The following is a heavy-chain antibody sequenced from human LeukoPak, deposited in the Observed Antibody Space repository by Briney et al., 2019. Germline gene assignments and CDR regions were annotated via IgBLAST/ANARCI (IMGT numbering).Heavy chain of an antibody. CDR1: GFTFSSYW. CDR2: INSDGSST. V-gene: IGHV3-74*01. CDR3: ARDSFGTYYYDSGGYYPMNYYYYYGMAV. Sequence: GGSLRLSCAASGFTFSSYWMPWVRQAPGKGLVWVSRINSDGSSTSYADSVKGRFTISRDNAKNTLYLQMNSLRAEDTVVYYGARDSFGTYYYDSGGYYPMNYYYYYGMAVWGQGTTVTVSS. J-gene: IGHJ6*02. D-gene: IGHD3-22*01.